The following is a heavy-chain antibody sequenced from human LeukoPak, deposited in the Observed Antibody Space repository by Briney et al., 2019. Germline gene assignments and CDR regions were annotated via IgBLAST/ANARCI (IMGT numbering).Heavy chain of an antibody. Sequence: TSETLSLTCAVYGGSFSGYYWSWIRQPPGKGLEWIGEINHSGSTNYNPSLKSRVTISVDTSKNQFSLKLSSVTAADTAVYYCASGRGYGAHFDYWGQGTLVTVSS. CDR2: INHSGST. CDR3: ASGRGYGAHFDY. CDR1: GGSFSGYY. D-gene: IGHD4-17*01. J-gene: IGHJ4*02. V-gene: IGHV4-34*01.